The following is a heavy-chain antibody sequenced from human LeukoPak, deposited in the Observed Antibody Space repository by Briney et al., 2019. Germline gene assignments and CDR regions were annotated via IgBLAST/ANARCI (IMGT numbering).Heavy chain of an antibody. D-gene: IGHD6-6*01. J-gene: IGHJ4*02. Sequence: PGGSLRLSCAASGFTFSSYNMNWVRQAPGKGLEWVSYISSSSNTIYYADSVKGRFTISGDNAKNSLYLQMNSLRDEDTAVYYCAREYSSSSGSVSDYWGQGTLVTVSS. V-gene: IGHV3-48*02. CDR3: AREYSSSSGSVSDY. CDR2: ISSSSNTI. CDR1: GFTFSSYN.